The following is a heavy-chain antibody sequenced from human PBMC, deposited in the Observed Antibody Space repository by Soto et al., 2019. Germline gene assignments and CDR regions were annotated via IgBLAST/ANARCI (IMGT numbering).Heavy chain of an antibody. CDR3: ARIVVGDTVEL. CDR1: DDSLTSDTYF. J-gene: IGHJ4*02. D-gene: IGHD1-26*01. Sequence: QVQLRESGPGLLKPSETLSLTCSVSDDSLTSDTYFWTWIRQPPGRGLEWIAYISYTGNTNYNPSLKSRVTISIDPPRNQFSLNLTSVTAADTALYFCARIVVGDTVELWGQGSLVSVSS. V-gene: IGHV4-61*01. CDR2: ISYTGNT.